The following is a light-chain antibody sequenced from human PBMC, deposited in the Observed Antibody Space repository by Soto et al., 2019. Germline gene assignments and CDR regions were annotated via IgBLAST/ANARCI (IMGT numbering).Light chain of an antibody. J-gene: IGLJ1*01. CDR3: CSYAGAHPHYV. Sequence: QSVLTQPRSVSGSPGQSVTISCTGTSSDVGGYNFVSWYQQHPGKAPKLMLYDVNKLPSGVPGRFSGSKPGNTAYLTISGLQAEDEADYYCCSYAGAHPHYVFGTGSKVIVL. V-gene: IGLV2-11*01. CDR1: SSDVGGYNF. CDR2: DVN.